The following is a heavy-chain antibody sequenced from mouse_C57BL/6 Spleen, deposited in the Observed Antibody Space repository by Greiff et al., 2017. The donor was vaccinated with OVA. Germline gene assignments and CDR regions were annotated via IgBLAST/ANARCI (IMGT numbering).Heavy chain of an antibody. Sequence: QVQLQQSGPELVKPGASVKISCKASGYSFTSYYIHWVKQRPGQGLEWIGWIYPGSGNTKYNEKFKGKATLTADTSSSTAYMQLSSLTSEDSAVYYCARLDGYYDYYYAMDYWGQGTSVTVSS. CDR3: ARLDGYYDYYYAMDY. CDR1: GYSFTSYY. D-gene: IGHD2-3*01. V-gene: IGHV1-66*01. CDR2: IYPGSGNT. J-gene: IGHJ4*01.